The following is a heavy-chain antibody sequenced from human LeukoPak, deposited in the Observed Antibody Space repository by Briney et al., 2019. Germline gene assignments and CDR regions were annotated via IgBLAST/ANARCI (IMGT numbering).Heavy chain of an antibody. CDR3: GINGWYAIDF. Sequence: PSETLSLTCFVSGDSISATSWWSWVRQPPGRGLEWIGETSQTGNTNYNPSLKSRVTISVDKSKNQFSLKLNSLTAADTAVYYCGINGWYAIDFWGQGILVTVSS. CDR2: TSQTGNT. CDR1: GDSISATSW. V-gene: IGHV4-4*02. J-gene: IGHJ4*02. D-gene: IGHD6-19*01.